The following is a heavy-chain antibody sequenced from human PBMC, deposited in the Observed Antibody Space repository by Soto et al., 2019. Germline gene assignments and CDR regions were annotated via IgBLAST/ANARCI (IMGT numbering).Heavy chain of an antibody. D-gene: IGHD3-16*02. J-gene: IGHJ4*02. CDR1: GFSLSTSGVG. CDR3: AHRGIWGSYRYTSGYFDY. V-gene: IGHV2-5*02. CDR2: IYWDDDK. Sequence: QITLKESGPTLVKPTQTLTLTCTFSGFSLSTSGVGVGWIRQPPGKALEWLALIYWDDDKRYSPSLKSRLTNTKDTSKNQVVLTMTNMDPVDTATYYCAHRGIWGSYRYTSGYFDYWGQGTLVTVSS.